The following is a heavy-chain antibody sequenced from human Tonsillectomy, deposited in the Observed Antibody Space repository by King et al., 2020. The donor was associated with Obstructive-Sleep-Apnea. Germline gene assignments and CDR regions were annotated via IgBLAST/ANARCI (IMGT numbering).Heavy chain of an antibody. CDR2: IFSGGGN. V-gene: IGHV3-66*01. CDR3: ARDVQIAARGN. CDR1: GFTDSSSY. J-gene: IGHJ4*02. Sequence: VQLVESGGGLVQPGGSLRLSCAASGFTDSSSYVSWGRQAPAKGREWGAVIFSGGGNYNEDSVKGRFTISSDNSKNTLYLQMESLRAEDTAVYYCARDVQIAARGNWGQGTLVTVSS. D-gene: IGHD6-6*01.